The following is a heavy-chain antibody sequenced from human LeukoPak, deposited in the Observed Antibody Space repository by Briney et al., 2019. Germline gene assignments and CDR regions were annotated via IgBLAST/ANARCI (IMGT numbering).Heavy chain of an antibody. CDR2: IKQDGSEK. V-gene: IGHV3-7*01. CDR3: ARARIAARTYYFDY. D-gene: IGHD6-6*01. CDR1: GFTFSSYW. Sequence: GGSLRLSCATSGFTFSSYWMSWVRQAPGKGLEWVANIKQDGSEKYYVDSVKGRFTISRDNAKNSLYLQMNSLRAEDTAVYYCARARIAARTYYFDYWGQGTLVTVSS. J-gene: IGHJ4*02.